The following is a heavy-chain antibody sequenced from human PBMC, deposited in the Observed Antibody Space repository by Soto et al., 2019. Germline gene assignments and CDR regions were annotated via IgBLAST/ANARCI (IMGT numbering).Heavy chain of an antibody. Sequence: SETLSLTCTVSGGSFKSGSYSWSWIRQPPGKGLEWIGYVYHTGRTSYSPSLKSRVSISMDTSKNQFSLNLDSVTADDTAVYLCDRDFAYFDSWGQGNLVTVSS. J-gene: IGHJ4*02. CDR1: GGSFKSGSYS. CDR3: DRDFAYFDS. V-gene: IGHV4-61*01. CDR2: VYHTGRT. D-gene: IGHD3-3*01.